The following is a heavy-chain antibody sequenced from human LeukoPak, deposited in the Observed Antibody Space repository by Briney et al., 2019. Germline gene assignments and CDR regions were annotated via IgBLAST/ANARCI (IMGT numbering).Heavy chain of an antibody. D-gene: IGHD2-8*01. V-gene: IGHV3-11*06. CDR2: ISSASSYT. CDR1: GFTFSDYY. Sequence: GGSLRLSCAASGFTFSDYYMSWIRQAPGKGLEWVSYISSASSYTSYADSVKGRFTISRDNAKNSLYLQMNSLRAEDTAVYYCARGQYCSNGVCYDAFDIWGQGTTVTVSS. CDR3: ARGQYCSNGVCYDAFDI. J-gene: IGHJ3*02.